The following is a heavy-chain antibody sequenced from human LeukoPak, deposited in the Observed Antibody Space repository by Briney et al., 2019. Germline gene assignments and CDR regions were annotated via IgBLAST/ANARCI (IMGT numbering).Heavy chain of an antibody. CDR3: TREIRYFDWFQADY. Sequence: GESLRLSCTASGFTFGDHSVSWFRQAPGKGLEWVGVIRSKAYGGTTEYAASVKGRFTISRDDSKSVAYLQMDSLKTEDTAVYYCTREIRYFDWFQADYWGQGTLVTVSS. CDR1: GFTFGDHS. CDR2: IRSKAYGGTT. V-gene: IGHV3-49*03. D-gene: IGHD3-9*01. J-gene: IGHJ4*02.